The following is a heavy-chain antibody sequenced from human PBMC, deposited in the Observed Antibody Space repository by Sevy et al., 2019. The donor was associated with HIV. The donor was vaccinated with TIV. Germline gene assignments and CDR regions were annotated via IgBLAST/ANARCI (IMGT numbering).Heavy chain of an antibody. CDR3: ATGDTAMITDLDY. CDR2: VESGGST. J-gene: IGHJ4*02. V-gene: IGHV3-23*01. D-gene: IGHD5-18*01. CDR1: GFIFSNNA. Sequence: GGSLRLSCGASGFIFSNNAMNWVRQAPGKGPEWVSGVESGGSTYYADSVKGRFTISRDISKNMLFLQMSSLRAEDTAIYYCATGDTAMITDLDYWGLGTLVTVSS.